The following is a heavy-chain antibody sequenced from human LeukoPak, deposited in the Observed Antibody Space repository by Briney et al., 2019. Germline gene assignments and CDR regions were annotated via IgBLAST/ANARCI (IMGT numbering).Heavy chain of an antibody. Sequence: GGSLRLSCAASGFTFSSYAMSWVRQAPGKGLEWVSAIRGSDDSTYYAESVKGRFTISSDNSKNTLYRQMNSLRAEDTAVYYCAKDSMARNYYGSGSYPIFDYWGQGTLVTVSS. CDR1: GFTFSSYA. J-gene: IGHJ4*02. V-gene: IGHV3-23*01. D-gene: IGHD3-10*01. CDR2: IRGSDDST. CDR3: AKDSMARNYYGSGSYPIFDY.